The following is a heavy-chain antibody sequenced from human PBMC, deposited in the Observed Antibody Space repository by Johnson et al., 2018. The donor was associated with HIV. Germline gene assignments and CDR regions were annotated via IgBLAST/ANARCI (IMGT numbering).Heavy chain of an antibody. V-gene: IGHV3-30*18. Sequence: QVQLVESGGGVVQPGRSLRLSCAASGFTFSSYAMHWVRQAPGKGLEWVAIISYDGSNVYYADSVRGRFTISRDNSKNTVYLQMNSLRAEDTAVYYCAKTFPLTAAGFPLNAFDIGGQGTMVTVSS. CDR3: AKTFPLTAAGFPLNAFDI. CDR2: ISYDGSNV. CDR1: GFTFSSYA. D-gene: IGHD6-13*01. J-gene: IGHJ3*02.